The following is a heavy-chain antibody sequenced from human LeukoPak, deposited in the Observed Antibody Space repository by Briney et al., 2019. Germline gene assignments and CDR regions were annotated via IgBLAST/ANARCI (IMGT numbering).Heavy chain of an antibody. V-gene: IGHV3-23*01. CDR3: ARDSNYQPDF. CDR2: ISGSGGST. D-gene: IGHD4-11*01. J-gene: IGHJ4*02. CDR1: GLTFSNYA. Sequence: PGGSLRLSCAASGLTFSNYAMSWVRQAPGKGLEWVSAISGSGGSTYYADSVKGRFTISRDNAKNTLYLQMSSLRAEDTAVYYCARDSNYQPDFWGQGTLVIVSS.